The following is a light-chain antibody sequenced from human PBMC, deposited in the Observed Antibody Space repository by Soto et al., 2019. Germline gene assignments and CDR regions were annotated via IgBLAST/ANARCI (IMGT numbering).Light chain of an antibody. CDR3: RRYCDSPPAYT. Sequence: EIVLTQSPGTLSLSPGERATLSCRASQSVNSRDSSWHRQKPGQPPSLLISAGSNSAAGIPDRFSSSRCGTDFTLPISSRLRDEFVVDYCRRYCDSPPAYTFGQGTKLEIK. V-gene: IGKV3-20*01. CDR1: QSVNSRD. CDR2: AGS. J-gene: IGKJ2*01.